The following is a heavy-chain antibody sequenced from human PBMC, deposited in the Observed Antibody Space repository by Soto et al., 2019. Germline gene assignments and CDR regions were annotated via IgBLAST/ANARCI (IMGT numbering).Heavy chain of an antibody. D-gene: IGHD1-26*01. CDR1: GYTFTSYG. J-gene: IGHJ5*02. CDR2: ISAYNYNT. Sequence: QVQLVQSGAEVKKPGASVKVSCKASGYTFTSYGLSWVRQAPGQGLEWMGRISAYNYNTNYAQKLQGRVTMTTDTSASTAYIGLRSLSSDDTAVYYCSRVVGELGHWFDPWGQGTLVTVSS. V-gene: IGHV1-18*01. CDR3: SRVVGELGHWFDP.